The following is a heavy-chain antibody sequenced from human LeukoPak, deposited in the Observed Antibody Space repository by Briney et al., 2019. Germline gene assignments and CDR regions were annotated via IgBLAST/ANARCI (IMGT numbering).Heavy chain of an antibody. V-gene: IGHV3-23*01. J-gene: IGHJ4*02. CDR2: ISGNGGST. Sequence: GGSLRLSCAASGFTFSNYAMSWVRQAPGKGLEWGSTISGNGGSTYYADSVKGRFTTSRDNSKNTVYLQMNSLRAEDTAVYYCAKRIAATSFDYWGQGTLVTVSS. CDR1: GFTFSNYA. CDR3: AKRIAATSFDY. D-gene: IGHD6-13*01.